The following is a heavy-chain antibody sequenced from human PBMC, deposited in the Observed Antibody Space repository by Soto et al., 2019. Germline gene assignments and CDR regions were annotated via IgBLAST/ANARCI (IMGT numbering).Heavy chain of an antibody. CDR3: ARDGIINIWPYYYGMDV. V-gene: IGHV1-69*13. CDR1: GGTFSRYA. D-gene: IGHD3-9*01. J-gene: IGHJ6*02. CDR2: IIPIVGPA. Sequence: ASVKVSCKTSGGTFSRYAISWVRQAPGQGLEWMGGIIPIVGPANYAQKFHGRVTITADESTSTVYMELSSLTSEDTAVYYCARDGIINIWPYYYGMDVWGQGTTVTVSS.